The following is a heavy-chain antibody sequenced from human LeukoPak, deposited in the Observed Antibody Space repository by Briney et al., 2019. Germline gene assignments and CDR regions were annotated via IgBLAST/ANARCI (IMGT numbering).Heavy chain of an antibody. J-gene: IGHJ5*02. Sequence: PSETLSLTRTVSGGSINSYYWSWMRQPPGKGLECIGYIHYTGSTNYNPSPTSRATISVDTTKTQFSLKLSSMTAADTAIYYCARGGYCGSGNDFRFDPWGQRPLDTVS. CDR3: ARGGYCGSGNDFRFDP. V-gene: IGHV4-59*01. D-gene: IGHD3-10*01. CDR1: GGSINSYY. CDR2: IHYTGST.